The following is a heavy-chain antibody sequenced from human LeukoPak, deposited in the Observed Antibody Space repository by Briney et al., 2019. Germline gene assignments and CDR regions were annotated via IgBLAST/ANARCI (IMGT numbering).Heavy chain of an antibody. CDR1: GFTFSSYG. CDR3: ARATSSYFYYMDV. CDR2: INTDGRST. D-gene: IGHD5-12*01. Sequence: GGSLRLSCAASGFTFSSYGMSWVRQAPGKGLEWVSRINTDGRSTSYVDSVKGRFTISRDNAKNMLYLQMNSLRAEDTAVYYCARATSSYFYYMDVWGKGTTVTISS. J-gene: IGHJ6*03. V-gene: IGHV3-74*01.